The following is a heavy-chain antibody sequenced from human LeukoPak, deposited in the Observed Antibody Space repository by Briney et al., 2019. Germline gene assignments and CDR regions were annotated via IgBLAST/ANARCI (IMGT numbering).Heavy chain of an antibody. CDR3: ARGNDILTA. CDR2: VTHSSTYI. V-gene: IGHV3-21*01. CDR1: GFTFTTYT. Sequence: GGSLRLSCAASGFTFTTYTMNWVRQAPGKGLEWVSSVTHSSTYILYAGSVKGRFTISRDNAKNSVYLQMNSLRAEDTAVYYCARGNDILTAWGQGTLVTVSS. D-gene: IGHD3-9*01. J-gene: IGHJ4*02.